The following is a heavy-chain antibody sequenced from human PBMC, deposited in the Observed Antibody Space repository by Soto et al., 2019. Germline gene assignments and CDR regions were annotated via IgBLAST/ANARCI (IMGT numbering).Heavy chain of an antibody. CDR2: IDNAGTDS. J-gene: IGHJ6*04. V-gene: IGHV3-74*01. Sequence: EVQLVESGGGLVQPGGSLRLSCAASGFTLSGRSMHWVRQAPGKGLVWVSGIDNAGTDSTYADSVKGRFTSSRDNAKNMLYLHMNSLRVEDTAGYYCARGWFGPDVWGKGTTVTVSS. CDR3: ARGWFGPDV. D-gene: IGHD3-10*01. CDR1: GFTLSGRS.